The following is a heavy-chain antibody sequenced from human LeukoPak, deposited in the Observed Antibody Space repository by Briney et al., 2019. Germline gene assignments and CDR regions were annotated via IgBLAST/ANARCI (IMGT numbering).Heavy chain of an antibody. J-gene: IGHJ4*02. CDR3: ARTLSFDGYSDY. CDR2: IYYSGST. V-gene: IGHV4-59*01. D-gene: IGHD5-24*01. Sequence: KPSETLSLTCTVSGGSISRYYWSWIRRPPGKGLEWIGYIYYSGSTNYNPSLKSRVTMSVDTSKNQFSLKLSSVTAADTAVYYCARTLSFDGYSDYWGQRTLVTVSS. CDR1: GGSISRYY.